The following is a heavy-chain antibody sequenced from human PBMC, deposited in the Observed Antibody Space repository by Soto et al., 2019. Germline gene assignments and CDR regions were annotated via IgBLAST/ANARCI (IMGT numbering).Heavy chain of an antibody. Sequence: QVQLVQSGAEVKKPGSSVKVSCKASGGTFSSYAISWVRQAPGQGLEWMGGIIPIFGTANYAQKFQGRVTITADESTSTAYMELSSLRSEDTGVYYCARAWTLEMGKGDAFDIWGQGTMVTVSS. V-gene: IGHV1-69*01. CDR3: ARAWTLEMGKGDAFDI. CDR1: GGTFSSYA. J-gene: IGHJ3*02. CDR2: IIPIFGTA. D-gene: IGHD7-27*01.